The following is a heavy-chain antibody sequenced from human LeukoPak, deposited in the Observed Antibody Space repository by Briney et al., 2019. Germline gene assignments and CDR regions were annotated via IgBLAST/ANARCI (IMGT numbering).Heavy chain of an antibody. CDR1: GFTFSSYW. Sequence: PGGSLRLSCAASGFTFSSYWMHWVRQAPGKGLVWVSRINSDGGSTSYADSVKGRFTISRDNAKNTLYLQMNSLRAEDTAVYYCARVRSGSSAGNYGMDVWGQGTTVTVSS. V-gene: IGHV3-74*01. D-gene: IGHD1-26*01. J-gene: IGHJ6*02. CDR2: INSDGGST. CDR3: ARVRSGSSAGNYGMDV.